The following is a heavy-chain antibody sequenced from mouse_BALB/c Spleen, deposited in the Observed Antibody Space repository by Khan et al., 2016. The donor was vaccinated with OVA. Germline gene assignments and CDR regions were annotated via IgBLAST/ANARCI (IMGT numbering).Heavy chain of an antibody. V-gene: IGHV7-3*02. CDR1: GFTFTDYY. J-gene: IGHJ2*01. D-gene: IGHD4-1*02. Sequence: VELVESGGGLVQPGVSVKLSCATSGFTFTDYYMTWVRQPPGEALEWLGFIATKDDGSRYEYSLSVKGRFTISRDTSQNILYLQMTTLRAEDSATYYCARDQVGSYFDYWGQGTTLTVS. CDR2: IATKDDGSRY. CDR3: ARDQVGSYFDY.